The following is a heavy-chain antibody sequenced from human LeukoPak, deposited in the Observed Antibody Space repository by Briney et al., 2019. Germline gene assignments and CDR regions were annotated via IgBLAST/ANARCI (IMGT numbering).Heavy chain of an antibody. J-gene: IGHJ6*02. D-gene: IGHD3-16*01. Sequence: GGSLRLSCAASGFTFTNYWMHWARQAPGKGLEWVASINHNGNVNYYVDSVKGRFTISRDNAKNSLYLQMSNLRAEDTAVYFCARGGGLDVWGQGATVTVSS. V-gene: IGHV3-7*03. CDR2: INHNGNVN. CDR1: GFTFTNYW. CDR3: ARGGGLDV.